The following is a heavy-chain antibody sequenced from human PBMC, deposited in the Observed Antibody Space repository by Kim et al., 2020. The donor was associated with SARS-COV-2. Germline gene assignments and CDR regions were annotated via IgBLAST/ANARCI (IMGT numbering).Heavy chain of an antibody. D-gene: IGHD2-15*01. Sequence: GGSLRLSCAAYGFTFSSYGLHWVRQAPGKGLEWVAVISYDGSNKYYADPVKGRFTISRDNAKNTLHLQMNTRRAEATAAYYCAKERGGPYYSGCQYYSDYWGQGTLVTVSS. CDR3: AKERGGPYYSGCQYYSDY. J-gene: IGHJ4*02. V-gene: IGHV3-30*18. CDR2: ISYDGSNK. CDR1: GFTFSSYG.